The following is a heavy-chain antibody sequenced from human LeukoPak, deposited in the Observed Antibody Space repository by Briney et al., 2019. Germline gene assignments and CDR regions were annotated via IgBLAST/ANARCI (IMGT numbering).Heavy chain of an antibody. CDR3: ARGTLAYYFES. J-gene: IGHJ4*02. D-gene: IGHD3-3*02. CDR1: GGSVTTHY. V-gene: IGHV4-59*02. Sequence: SETLSLTCTVSGGSVTTHYWSWIRQSPGKGLEWIGYVYYTESANYNPSLKSRATISVDTSRNQFSLQLSYVTAADTAVYYCARGTLAYYFESWGQGTLVTFSS. CDR2: VYYTESA.